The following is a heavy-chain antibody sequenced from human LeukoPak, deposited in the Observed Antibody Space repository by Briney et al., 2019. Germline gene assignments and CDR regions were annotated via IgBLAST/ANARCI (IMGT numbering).Heavy chain of an antibody. CDR2: IYHSGST. J-gene: IGHJ4*02. CDR1: GGSISSSNW. CDR3: ARETSPGWRDAAPMVRGVIMGTYYFDY. Sequence: SETLSLTCAVSGGSISSSNWWSWVRQPPGKGLEWIGEIYHSGSTNYNPSLKSRVTISVDKSKNQFPLKLSSVTAADTAVYYCARETSPGWRDAAPMVRGVIMGTYYFDYWGQGTLVTVSS. V-gene: IGHV4-4*02. D-gene: IGHD3-10*01.